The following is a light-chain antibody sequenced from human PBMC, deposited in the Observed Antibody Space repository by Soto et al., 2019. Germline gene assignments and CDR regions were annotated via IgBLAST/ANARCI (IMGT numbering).Light chain of an antibody. J-gene: IGKJ3*01. CDR2: QVS. Sequence: EVVMTQSPLSLPVTLGQPASISCRSSQTLVHSNGDTYLQWYQQRPGQSPRRLIFQVSNRDPGVPDRFSGSGSGTDFTINISRVAAEDNGVYYCMHGTRWPFTFGPGTKVDIK. CDR1: QTLVHSNGDTY. CDR3: MHGTRWPFT. V-gene: IGKV2-30*02.